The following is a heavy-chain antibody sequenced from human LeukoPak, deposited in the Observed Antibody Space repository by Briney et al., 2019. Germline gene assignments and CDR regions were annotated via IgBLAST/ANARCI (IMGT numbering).Heavy chain of an antibody. J-gene: IGHJ3*02. CDR2: ISSSSSTI. D-gene: IGHD6-19*01. Sequence: GGSLRLFCAASGFTFSSYSMNWVRQAPGKGLEWVSYISSSSSTIYYADSVKGRFTISRDNAKNSLYLQMNSLRDEDTAVYYCARDYESSGWHDAFDIWGQGTMVTVSS. CDR3: ARDYESSGWHDAFDI. CDR1: GFTFSSYS. V-gene: IGHV3-48*02.